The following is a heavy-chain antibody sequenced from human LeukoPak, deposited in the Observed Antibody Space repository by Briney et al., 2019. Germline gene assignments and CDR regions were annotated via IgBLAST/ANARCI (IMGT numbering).Heavy chain of an antibody. J-gene: IGHJ4*02. CDR3: VDAQATVTTAFDY. CDR2: ISSNGGST. Sequence: GGSLRLSCSASGFTFSSYAMHWVRQAPGKGLEYVSAISSNGGSTYYADSVKGRFTISRDNSKNTLYLQMSSLRAEDTAVYYCVDAQATVTTAFDYWGQGTLVTVSS. D-gene: IGHD4-17*01. V-gene: IGHV3-64D*06. CDR1: GFTFSSYA.